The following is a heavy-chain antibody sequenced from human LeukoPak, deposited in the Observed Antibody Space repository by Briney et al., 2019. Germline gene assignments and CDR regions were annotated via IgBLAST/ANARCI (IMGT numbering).Heavy chain of an antibody. CDR1: GESFSGYY. J-gene: IGHJ3*02. D-gene: IGHD6-6*01. CDR3: ARGGIAARLAI. V-gene: IGHV4-34*01. CDR2: VNQSGGT. Sequence: SETLSLTCAVYGESFSGYYWSWIRQPPGKGLELIGEVNQSGGTNYNPSLKSRVTISVDTSKNQLSLKLTSVTAADTAVYYCARGGIAARLAIWGQGTMVTVSS.